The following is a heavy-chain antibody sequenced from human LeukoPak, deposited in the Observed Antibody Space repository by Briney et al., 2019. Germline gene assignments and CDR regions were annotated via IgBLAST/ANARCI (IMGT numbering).Heavy chain of an antibody. V-gene: IGHV4-34*01. CDR2: INHSGST. D-gene: IGHD2-2*01. J-gene: IGHJ5*02. CDR1: GFTFSSYE. CDR3: ASRVPATDSGADWFDP. Sequence: GSLRLSCAASGFTFSSYEMNWVRQAPGKGLEWIGEINHSGSTNYNPSLKSRVTISVDTSKNQFSLKLSSVTAADTAVYYCASRVPATDSGADWFDPWGQGTLVTVSS.